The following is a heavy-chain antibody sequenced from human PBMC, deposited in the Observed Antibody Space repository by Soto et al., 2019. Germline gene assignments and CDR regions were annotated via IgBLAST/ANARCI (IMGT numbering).Heavy chain of an antibody. CDR1: GGSISSGGYY. CDR2: IYYSGST. D-gene: IGHD4-17*01. V-gene: IGHV4-31*03. CDR3: ARGPTPQGYGDYEDGAFDI. J-gene: IGHJ3*02. Sequence: QVQLQESGPGLVKPSQTLSLTCTVSGGSISSGGYYWSWIRQHPGKGLEWIGYIYYSGSTYYNPSLKSRVTISVDTSKNQFSLKLSSVTAADTAVYYCARGPTPQGYGDYEDGAFDIWGQGTMVTVSS.